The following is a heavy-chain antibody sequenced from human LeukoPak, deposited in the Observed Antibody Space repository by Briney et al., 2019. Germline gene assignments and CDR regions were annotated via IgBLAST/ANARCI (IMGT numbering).Heavy chain of an antibody. V-gene: IGHV3-30-3*01. CDR2: ISYDGSNK. Sequence: GGSLRLSCAASGFTFSSYAMHWVRQAPGKGLEWVAVISYDGSNKYYADSVKGRFTISRDNSKNTLYLQMNSLRAEDTAVYYCARDYYDSSFDAFDIWGQGTMVTVSS. CDR1: GFTFSSYA. D-gene: IGHD3-22*01. CDR3: ARDYYDSSFDAFDI. J-gene: IGHJ3*02.